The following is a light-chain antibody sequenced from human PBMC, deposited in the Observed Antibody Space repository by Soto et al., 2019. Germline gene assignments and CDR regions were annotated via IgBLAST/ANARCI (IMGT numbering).Light chain of an antibody. Sequence: EIVLSQSPSTLSLSKGERATLSCRASQSVDNYLAWYQQKPGQAPRLLIYDASNRATGIPARFSSSGSGTDFTLIISSLEPEDFAVYYCQQRGDWPPITFGQGTRLEIK. V-gene: IGKV3-11*01. J-gene: IGKJ5*01. CDR3: QQRGDWPPIT. CDR1: QSVDNY. CDR2: DAS.